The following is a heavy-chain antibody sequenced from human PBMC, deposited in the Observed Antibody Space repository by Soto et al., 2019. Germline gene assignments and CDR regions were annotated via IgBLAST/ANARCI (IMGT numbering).Heavy chain of an antibody. Sequence: GGSLRLSCAASGFTFSSYAMHWVRQTPGKGLEWVAVISYDGSNKYYADSVKGRFTISRDNSKNTLYLQMNSLRAEDTAVYYCASLGRGYSGYDLAGAFDIWGQGTMVTVSS. CDR2: ISYDGSNK. D-gene: IGHD5-12*01. V-gene: IGHV3-30-3*01. CDR3: ASLGRGYSGYDLAGAFDI. J-gene: IGHJ3*02. CDR1: GFTFSSYA.